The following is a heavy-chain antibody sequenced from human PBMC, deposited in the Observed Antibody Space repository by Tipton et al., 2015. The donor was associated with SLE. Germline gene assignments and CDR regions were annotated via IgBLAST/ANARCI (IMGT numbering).Heavy chain of an antibody. CDR2: ISYDGSNK. CDR1: GFTFSAYS. Sequence: SLRLSCAASGFTFSAYSMHWVRQAPGKGLEWVAIISYDGSNKYYADSVKGRFTISRDNSKNTLYLQMNSLRPEDTAIYYCAKISFGDYPDDWGQGTLVSVSS. D-gene: IGHD4-17*01. CDR3: AKISFGDYPDD. J-gene: IGHJ4*02. V-gene: IGHV3-30*04.